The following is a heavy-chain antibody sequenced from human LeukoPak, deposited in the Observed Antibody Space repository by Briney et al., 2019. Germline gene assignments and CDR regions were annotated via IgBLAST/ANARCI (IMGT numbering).Heavy chain of an antibody. CDR2: VSWNGGNT. J-gene: IGHJ4*02. Sequence: GGSLRLSCAASGFKFNDYGMSWVRQAPGKGLEWVSGVSWNGGNTGYADSVKGRFTISRDNAKNSLFLQVNSLRADDTAFYYCAREGIYCVNGVCYLDYWGQGTLVTVSS. D-gene: IGHD2-8*01. V-gene: IGHV3-20*04. CDR1: GFKFNDYG. CDR3: AREGIYCVNGVCYLDY.